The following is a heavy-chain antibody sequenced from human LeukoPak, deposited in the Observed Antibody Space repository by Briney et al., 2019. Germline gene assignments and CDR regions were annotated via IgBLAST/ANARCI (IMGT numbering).Heavy chain of an antibody. V-gene: IGHV4-34*01. Sequence: PSETLSLTRAVYGGSFSGYYWSWIRQPPGKGLEWIGEINHSGSTNYNPSLKSRVTISVDTSKNQFSLKLSSVTAADTAVYYCARAPRGYSYGPNSYYFDYWGQGTLVTVSS. CDR3: ARAPRGYSYGPNSYYFDY. CDR2: INHSGST. D-gene: IGHD5-18*01. CDR1: GGSFSGYY. J-gene: IGHJ4*02.